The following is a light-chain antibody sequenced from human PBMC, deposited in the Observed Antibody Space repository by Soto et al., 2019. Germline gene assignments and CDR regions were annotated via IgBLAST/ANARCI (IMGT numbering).Light chain of an antibody. V-gene: IGKV3-15*01. J-gene: IGKJ2*01. CDR1: QSVSSN. Sequence: EIVMTQSPATLSVSPGERATLSCRASQSVSSNLAWYQQKPGQAPRLLIYGASTRATGIPARFSGSGSGTEFTLTISSLQSEDFAVYYCQQYNKWLPYTFGQGTKLEIK. CDR2: GAS. CDR3: QQYNKWLPYT.